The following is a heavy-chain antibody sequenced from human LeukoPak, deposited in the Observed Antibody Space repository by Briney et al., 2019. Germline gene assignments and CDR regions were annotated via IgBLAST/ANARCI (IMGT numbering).Heavy chain of an antibody. Sequence: GESLKISCKGSGYSFTTYWIGWVRQMPGKGLEWMGIIYPGDSDTRYSSSFQGQVTISADKSISTAYLQWSSLTASDTAMYYCGRHLHGDLYFDYWGQGTLVTVSS. D-gene: IGHD4-17*01. J-gene: IGHJ4*02. CDR2: IYPGDSDT. V-gene: IGHV5-51*01. CDR1: GYSFTTYW. CDR3: GRHLHGDLYFDY.